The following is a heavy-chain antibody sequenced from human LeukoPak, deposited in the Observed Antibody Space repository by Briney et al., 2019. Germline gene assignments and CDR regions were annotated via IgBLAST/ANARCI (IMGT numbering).Heavy chain of an antibody. CDR3: ARGRWSVNYDSSGYYYRPFDY. CDR1: GGSLSGYH. V-gene: IGHV4-34*01. J-gene: IGHJ4*02. CDR2: IHHSGST. Sequence: PSETLSLTCAVYGGSLSGYHWSWIRQPPRKRLESIGEIHHSGSTNYNPSLKSRVTISVDTSKNQFSLKLCSVTAADTAVYYCARGRWSVNYDSSGYYYRPFDYWGQGTLVTVSS. D-gene: IGHD3-22*01.